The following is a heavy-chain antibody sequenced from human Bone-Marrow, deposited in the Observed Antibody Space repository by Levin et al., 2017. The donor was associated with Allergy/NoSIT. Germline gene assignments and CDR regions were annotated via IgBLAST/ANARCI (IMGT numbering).Heavy chain of an antibody. CDR1: GFTFSSYW. CDR3: ARALIVGATSGGDY. V-gene: IGHV3-74*01. D-gene: IGHD1-26*01. J-gene: IGHJ4*02. CDR2: INIDGSNT. Sequence: ASVKVSCAASGFTFSSYWMHWVRQAPGKGLVWVSRINIDGSNTNYADSVKGRFTISRDNAKNMLYLQMNSLRAEDTAVYYCARALIVGATSGGDYWGQGTLVTVSS.